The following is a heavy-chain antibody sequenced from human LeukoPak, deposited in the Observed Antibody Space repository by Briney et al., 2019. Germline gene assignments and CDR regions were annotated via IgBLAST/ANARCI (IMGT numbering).Heavy chain of an antibody. J-gene: IGHJ5*02. D-gene: IGHD2-15*01. CDR2: INHSGST. CDR3: AREGGCSGGSCYSEGYYSWFDP. CDR1: GGSFSGYY. Sequence: SSETLSLTCAVYGGSFSGYYWSWIRQPPGKGLEWIGEINHSGSTNYNPSLKSRVTISVDTSKNQFSLKLSSVTAADTAVYYCAREGGCSGGSCYSEGYYSWFDPWGQGTLVTVSS. V-gene: IGHV4-34*01.